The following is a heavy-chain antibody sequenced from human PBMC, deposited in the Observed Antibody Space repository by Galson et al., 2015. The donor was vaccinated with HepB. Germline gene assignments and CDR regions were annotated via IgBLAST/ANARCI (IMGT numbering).Heavy chain of an antibody. Sequence: SVKVSCKASGYTFTGYYMHWVRQAPGQGLEWMGRINPNSGGTNYAQKFQGRVTMTRDTSISTAYMELSRLRSDDTAVYYCARDRITGTRAPSGYYYYMDVWGKGTTVTVSS. D-gene: IGHD1-20*01. CDR3: ARDRITGTRAPSGYYYYMDV. CDR1: GYTFTGYY. CDR2: INPNSGGT. V-gene: IGHV1-2*06. J-gene: IGHJ6*03.